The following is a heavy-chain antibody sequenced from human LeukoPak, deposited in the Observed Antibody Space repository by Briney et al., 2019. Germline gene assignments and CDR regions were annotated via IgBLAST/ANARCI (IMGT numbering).Heavy chain of an antibody. CDR1: GFTFSSYS. CDR2: ISSSSSYI. CDR3: ARAGGYSSSWYPYYYYYYYMDV. J-gene: IGHJ6*03. Sequence: GGSLRLSCAASGFTFSSYSMNWVRQAPGKGLEWVSSISSSSSYIYYADSVKGRFTISRDNAKNSLYLQMNSLRAEDTAVYYCARAGGYSSSWYPYYYYYYYMDVWGKGTTVTVSS. D-gene: IGHD6-13*01. V-gene: IGHV3-21*01.